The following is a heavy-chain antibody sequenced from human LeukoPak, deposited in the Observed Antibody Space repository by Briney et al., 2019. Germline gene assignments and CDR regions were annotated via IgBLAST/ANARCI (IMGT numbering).Heavy chain of an antibody. D-gene: IGHD2-2*01. CDR1: GFTFSSYG. CDR2: ISGSGGST. J-gene: IGHJ4*02. V-gene: IGHV3-23*01. Sequence: GGSLRLSCAASGFTFSSYGMTWVRQAPGKGLEWVSGISGSGGSTYYADSVKGRFTISRDNSKNTLYLQMNSLTAEDTAVYYCAKDRVRYCSSASCLYFDYWGQGTLVTVSS. CDR3: AKDRVRYCSSASCLYFDY.